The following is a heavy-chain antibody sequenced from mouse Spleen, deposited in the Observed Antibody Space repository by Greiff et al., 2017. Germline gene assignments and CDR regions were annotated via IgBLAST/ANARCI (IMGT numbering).Heavy chain of an antibody. V-gene: IGHV5-4*02. Sequence: EVQRVESGGGLVKPGGSLKLSCAASGFTFSDYYMYWVRQTPEKRLEWVATISDGGSYTYYPDSVKGRFTISRDNAKNNLYLQMSSLKSEDTAMYYCARGDYGNYEDAMDYWGQGTSVTVSS. J-gene: IGHJ4*01. D-gene: IGHD2-1*01. CDR3: ARGDYGNYEDAMDY. CDR2: ISDGGSYT. CDR1: GFTFSDYY.